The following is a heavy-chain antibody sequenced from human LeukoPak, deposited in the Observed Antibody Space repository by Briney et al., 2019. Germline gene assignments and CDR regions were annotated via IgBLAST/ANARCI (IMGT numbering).Heavy chain of an antibody. Sequence: VASVKVSCKASGYTFTDYAIHWVRQAPGQRLEWMGWINAGNGNTKYSQKFQGRVTITRDTSASTAYMELSSLRSEDTAVYYCAREMVVADYYFDYWGQGTLVTVSS. CDR2: INAGNGNT. J-gene: IGHJ4*02. CDR3: AREMVVADYYFDY. V-gene: IGHV1-3*01. D-gene: IGHD2-15*01. CDR1: GYTFTDYA.